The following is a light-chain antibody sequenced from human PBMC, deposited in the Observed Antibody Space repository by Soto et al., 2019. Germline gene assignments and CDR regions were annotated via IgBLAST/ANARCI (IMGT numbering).Light chain of an antibody. Sequence: QPVLTQPPSASGTPGQRVTISCSESSSNIGSNYVYWYQQLPGTAPKLLIYRNNQWPSGVPDRFSGSTSGTSASLAISGLRSEDEADYICAAWDDRLSAVVFGGGTKVTVL. J-gene: IGLJ2*01. CDR1: SSNIGSNY. V-gene: IGLV1-47*01. CDR3: AAWDDRLSAVV. CDR2: RNN.